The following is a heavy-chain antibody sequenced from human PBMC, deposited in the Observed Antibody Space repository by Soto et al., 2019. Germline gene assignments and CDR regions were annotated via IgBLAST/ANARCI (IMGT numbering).Heavy chain of an antibody. D-gene: IGHD6-13*01. J-gene: IGHJ6*02. Sequence: QVQLVQSGAEVKKPGSSVKVSCKASGGTFSSYAISWERQAPGQGLKWMGGIIPIFGTANYAQKFRGRVTITADESTSTAYMELSSLRSEDTAVYYCALLSIAAAGEHYYYYGMDVWGQGTTVTVSS. CDR2: IIPIFGTA. CDR3: ALLSIAAAGEHYYYYGMDV. V-gene: IGHV1-69*12. CDR1: GGTFSSYA.